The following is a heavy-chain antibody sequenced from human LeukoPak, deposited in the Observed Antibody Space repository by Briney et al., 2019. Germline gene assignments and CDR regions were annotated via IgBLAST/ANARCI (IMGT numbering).Heavy chain of an antibody. CDR3: TRGSSGRRDY. CDR2: MNPNSGNT. V-gene: IGHV1-8*01. D-gene: IGHD6-19*01. Sequence: GASLKVSCKASGYTFTTCDINWVRQATGQGLEWMAWMNPNSGNTGYAQSFQGRVTMTRDTSISTAYMELSNLRSEDTAIYYCTRGSSGRRDYWGQGTLVTVSS. CDR1: GYTFTTCD. J-gene: IGHJ4*02.